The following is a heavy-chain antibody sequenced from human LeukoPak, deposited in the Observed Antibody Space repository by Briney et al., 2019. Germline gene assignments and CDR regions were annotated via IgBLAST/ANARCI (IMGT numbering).Heavy chain of an antibody. D-gene: IGHD6-13*01. J-gene: IGHJ4*02. CDR3: ARALGIAAAGTENDY. CDR2: IIPILGIA. CDR1: GGTFSSYA. V-gene: IGHV1-69*04. Sequence: SVKVSCKASGGTFSSYAISWVRQAPGQGLEWMGRIIPILGIANYAQKFQGRVTITADKSTSTAYMELSSLRSEDTAVYYCARALGIAAAGTENDYWGQGTLVTVSS.